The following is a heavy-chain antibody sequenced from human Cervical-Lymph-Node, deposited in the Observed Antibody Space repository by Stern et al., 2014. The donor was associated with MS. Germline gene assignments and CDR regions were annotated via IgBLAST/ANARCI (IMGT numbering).Heavy chain of an antibody. D-gene: IGHD3-16*01. CDR1: GFPFNTAW. CDR2: NKSKKDGETT. CDR3: ARGGGVNDY. J-gene: IGHJ4*02. Sequence: EEQLVESGGDLVKPGGSLRLSCVASGFPFNTAWMSWVRQVPGRGLEWVGRNKSKKDGETTDYAAPRIGRITISIDDSKNTLYLQMNSLKTEDTALYYGARGGGVNDYWGQGTLVAVSS. V-gene: IGHV3-15*01.